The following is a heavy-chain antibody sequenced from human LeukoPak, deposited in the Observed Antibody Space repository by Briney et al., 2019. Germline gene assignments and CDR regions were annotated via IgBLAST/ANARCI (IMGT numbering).Heavy chain of an antibody. Sequence: GGSLRLSCAASGFTFSTYSMNWVRQAPGKGLEWVAVISYDGSNKYYADSVKGRFTISRDNSKNTLYLQMNSLRAEDTAVYYCARVDGNYYYMDVWGKGTTVTVSS. D-gene: IGHD5-24*01. V-gene: IGHV3-30-3*01. CDR3: ARVDGNYYYMDV. CDR1: GFTFSTYS. CDR2: ISYDGSNK. J-gene: IGHJ6*03.